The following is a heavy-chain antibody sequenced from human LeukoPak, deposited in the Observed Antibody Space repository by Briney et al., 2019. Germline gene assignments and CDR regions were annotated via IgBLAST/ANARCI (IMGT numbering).Heavy chain of an antibody. J-gene: IGHJ4*02. CDR1: GFSFTDYP. D-gene: IGHD2-2*01. V-gene: IGHV3-48*02. CDR2: IRTSAEGANKA. Sequence: TGGSLRLSCAASGFSFTDYPMNWVRQAPGKGLEWVSSIRTSAEGANKASYADSVKGRVTISRDDAKNTLYLHMNSLRDDDTAVYYCASDQRYAFDHWGQGTLVTVSS. CDR3: ASDQRYAFDH.